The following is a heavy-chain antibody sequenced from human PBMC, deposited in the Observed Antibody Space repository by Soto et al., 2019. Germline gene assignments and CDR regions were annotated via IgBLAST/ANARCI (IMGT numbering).Heavy chain of an antibody. CDR3: ARGKGASILTSRVYGMDV. Sequence: EVQLVESGGGLVKPGGSLRLSCAASGFTFSSYSMNWVRQAPGKGLEWVSSISSSSSYIYYADSVKGRFTISRDNAKNSLYLQMSSVRAEDTAVYYCARGKGASILTSRVYGMDVWGQGTTVTVSS. V-gene: IGHV3-21*01. J-gene: IGHJ6*02. CDR1: GFTFSSYS. CDR2: ISSSSSYI. D-gene: IGHD1-26*01.